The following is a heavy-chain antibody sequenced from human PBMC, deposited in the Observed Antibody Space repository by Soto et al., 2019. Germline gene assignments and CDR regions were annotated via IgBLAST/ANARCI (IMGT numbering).Heavy chain of an antibody. Sequence: QSGPTLVNPPASVKVTCKASGYTFTSYGISWVRQAPGQGLEWMGWISAYNGNTNYAQKLQGRVTMTTDTSTSTAYMELRSLRSDDTAVYYCARDQSAELLPDYFDYWGQGTLVTVSS. J-gene: IGHJ4*02. D-gene: IGHD2-15*01. V-gene: IGHV1-18*01. CDR3: ARDQSAELLPDYFDY. CDR1: GYTFTSYG. CDR2: ISAYNGNT.